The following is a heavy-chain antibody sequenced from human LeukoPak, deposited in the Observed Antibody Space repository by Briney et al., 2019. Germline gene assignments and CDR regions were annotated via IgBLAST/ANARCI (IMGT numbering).Heavy chain of an antibody. CDR2: INHSGST. V-gene: IGHV4-34*01. D-gene: IGHD5-18*01. J-gene: IGHJ4*02. CDR1: GGSFSGYY. CDR3: ARLRGYSYGWWGNFDY. Sequence: SETLSLTCAVYGGSFSGYYWSWIRQPPGKGLEWIGEINHSGSTNYNPSLKSRVTISVDTSKNQFFLRLSSVTAADTAVYYCARLRGYSYGWWGNFDYWGQGTLVTVSS.